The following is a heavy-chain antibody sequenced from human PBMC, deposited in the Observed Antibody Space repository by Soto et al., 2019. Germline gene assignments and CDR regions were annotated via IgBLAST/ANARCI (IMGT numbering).Heavy chain of an antibody. CDR3: ARGGRQWLVTSDFNC. Sequence: VQLVESGGGVVQPGRSLRLSCAASGFTFSDYAMHWVRQAPGKGLEWVAVVSHDGRNTHYADSVKGRFTISRDSSKNTVSLEMTSLRAEDTAVYSCARGGRQWLVTSDFNCWGQGALVTVSS. D-gene: IGHD6-19*01. V-gene: IGHV3-30*03. J-gene: IGHJ4*02. CDR1: GFTFSDYA. CDR2: VSHDGRNT.